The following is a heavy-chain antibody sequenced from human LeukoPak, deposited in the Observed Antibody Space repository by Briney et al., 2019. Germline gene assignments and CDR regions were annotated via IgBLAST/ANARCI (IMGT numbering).Heavy chain of an antibody. Sequence: GGSLRLSCAASGFTFSSYEMNWVRQAPGKGLEWVSYISSSGSTIYYADSVKGRFTISRDNAKNSLYLQMNSLRAEDTAVYYCARGFTDYFDYWGKGTLATVSS. CDR1: GFTFSSYE. CDR2: ISSSGSTI. V-gene: IGHV3-48*03. J-gene: IGHJ4*02. D-gene: IGHD3-16*01. CDR3: ARGFTDYFDY.